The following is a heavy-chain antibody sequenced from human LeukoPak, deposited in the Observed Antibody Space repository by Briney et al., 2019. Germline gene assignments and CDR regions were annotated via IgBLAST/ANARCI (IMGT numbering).Heavy chain of an antibody. CDR1: GGSISGYF. J-gene: IGHJ4*02. Sequence: SETLSLTCAVSGGSISGYFWTWIRQPAGKGLEWIGRIYSSGSNNYNPSLKSRVTMSLDTSKNHFSLNLTSVTAADTAVYYCAREPTSGREPTSGRPLDYWGQGTLVTVSS. CDR2: IYSSGSN. CDR3: AREPTSGREPTSGRPLDY. V-gene: IGHV4-4*07. D-gene: IGHD5-12*01.